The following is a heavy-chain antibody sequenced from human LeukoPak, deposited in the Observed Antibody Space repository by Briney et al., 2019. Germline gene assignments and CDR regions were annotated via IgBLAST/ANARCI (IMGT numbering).Heavy chain of an antibody. Sequence: TGGSLRLSCAASGFTFSSYAMSWVRQAPGKGLEWVSAISGSGGSTYYADSVKGRFTISRDNSKNTLYLQMNSLRAEDTAVYYCAAGRFWYGENDAFDIWGQGTMVTVSS. CDR3: AAGRFWYGENDAFDI. CDR1: GFTFSSYA. V-gene: IGHV3-23*01. J-gene: IGHJ3*02. D-gene: IGHD3-10*01. CDR2: ISGSGGST.